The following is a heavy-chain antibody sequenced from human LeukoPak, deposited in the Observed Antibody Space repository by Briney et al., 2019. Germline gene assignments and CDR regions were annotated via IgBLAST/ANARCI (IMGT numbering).Heavy chain of an antibody. D-gene: IGHD2-2*01. Sequence: PGGSLRLSCAVPGFTFSSYAMSWVRQAPGKGLEWVSAISGSGGSAYHADSVKGRFTISRDNSKNTLYLQMNSLRAEDMAVYYCAKGDLGYCSSTSCNDYWGQGTLVTVSS. CDR2: ISGSGGSA. CDR1: GFTFSSYA. J-gene: IGHJ4*02. V-gene: IGHV3-23*01. CDR3: AKGDLGYCSSTSCNDY.